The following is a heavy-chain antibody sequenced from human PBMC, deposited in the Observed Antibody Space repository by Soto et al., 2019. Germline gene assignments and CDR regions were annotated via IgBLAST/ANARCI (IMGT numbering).Heavy chain of an antibody. CDR3: AKAQSSRYCSGGSCLYYYGMDV. V-gene: IGHV3-23*01. CDR1: GFTFSSYA. Sequence: GGSLRLSCAASGFTFSSYAMSWVRQAPGKGLEWVSAISGSGGSTYYADSVKGRFTISRDNSKNTLYLQMNSLRAEDTAVYYCAKAQSSRYCSGGSCLYYYGMDVWGQGTTVTVSS. CDR2: ISGSGGST. J-gene: IGHJ6*02. D-gene: IGHD2-15*01.